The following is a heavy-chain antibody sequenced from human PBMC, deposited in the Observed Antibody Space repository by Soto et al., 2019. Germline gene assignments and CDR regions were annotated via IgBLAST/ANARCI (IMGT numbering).Heavy chain of an antibody. J-gene: IGHJ6*02. Sequence: QVQLQESGPGLVKSSQTLSLTCAVSGGSISSGGNYWSWIRQHPGKGLEWIGYIYYSGSTYYNPSLNSRVTISVDTSKNQYSLKLNSVTAADTAVYYCARARMVRGVIYYYGMDVWGQGTTVTVSS. CDR3: ARARMVRGVIYYYGMDV. V-gene: IGHV4-31*11. CDR1: GGSISSGGNY. CDR2: IYYSGST. D-gene: IGHD3-10*01.